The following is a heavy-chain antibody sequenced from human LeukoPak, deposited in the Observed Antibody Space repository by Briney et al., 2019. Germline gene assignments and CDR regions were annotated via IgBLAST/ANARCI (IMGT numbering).Heavy chain of an antibody. CDR1: GFTPSSYW. CDR3: ASMNGHAFDI. CDR2: INSDGGST. Sequence: GGSLRLSCAASGFTPSSYWMHWVRQAPGKGLVWVSGINSDGGSTRYADSVKGRFIITRDNAKNMLYLQMNSLRAEDTAVYYCASMNGHAFDIWGQGTRVTVSS. D-gene: IGHD2-8*01. J-gene: IGHJ3*02. V-gene: IGHV3-74*01.